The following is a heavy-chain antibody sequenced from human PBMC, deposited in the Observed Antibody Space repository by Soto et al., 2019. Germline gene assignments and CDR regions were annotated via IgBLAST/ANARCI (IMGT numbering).Heavy chain of an antibody. CDR3: ARDVNYYDSSGYQKGKIDP. Sequence: SETLSLTCTVSGGSISSGGYYWSWIRQHPGKGLEWIGYIYYSGSTYYNPSLKSRVTISVDTSKNQFSLKLSSVTAADTAVYYCARDVNYYDSSGYQKGKIDPWGQGTLVTVSS. CDR2: IYYSGST. CDR1: GGSISSGGYY. J-gene: IGHJ5*02. V-gene: IGHV4-31*03. D-gene: IGHD3-22*01.